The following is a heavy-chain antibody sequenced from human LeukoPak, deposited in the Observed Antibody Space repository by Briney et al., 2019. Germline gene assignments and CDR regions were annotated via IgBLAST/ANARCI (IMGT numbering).Heavy chain of an antibody. V-gene: IGHV1-69*13. Sequence: ASVKVSCKASGGTFSSYAISWVRQAPGQGLEWMGGIIPIFGTANYAQKFQGRVTITADESTSTAYMELSSLRSEDTAVYYCASPGRGIVGATCYYWGQGTLVTVSS. J-gene: IGHJ4*02. CDR1: GGTFSSYA. CDR3: ASPGRGIVGATCYY. D-gene: IGHD1-26*01. CDR2: IIPIFGTA.